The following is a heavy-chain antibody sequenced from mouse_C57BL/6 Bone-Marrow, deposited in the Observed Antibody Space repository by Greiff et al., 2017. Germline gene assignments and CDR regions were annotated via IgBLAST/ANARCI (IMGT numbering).Heavy chain of an antibody. J-gene: IGHJ2*01. V-gene: IGHV14-3*01. D-gene: IGHD2-2*01. CDR1: GFNIKNTY. CDR3: ASRIYYGYGEGGYFDY. CDR2: IDPANGNT. Sequence: VQLKQSVAELVRPGASVKLSCTASGFNIKNTYMHWVKQRPEQGLEWIGRIDPANGNTKYAPKFQGKATITEDTSSNTAYLQLGSLTSEDTAIYYCASRIYYGYGEGGYFDYWGQGTTLTVSS.